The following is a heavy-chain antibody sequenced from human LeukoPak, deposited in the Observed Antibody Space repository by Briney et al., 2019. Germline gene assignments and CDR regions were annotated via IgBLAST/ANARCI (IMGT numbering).Heavy chain of an antibody. CDR2: IKQDGSEE. CDR3: ARGVVPYYFDY. J-gene: IGHJ4*02. Sequence: GGSLRLSCAASGFTFSSYWMSWVHQAPGKGLEWVANIKQDGSEEYYVDTVKGRFTISRDNAKNSLYLQMNSLRAEDTAVYYCARGVVPYYFDYWGQGTLVTVSS. V-gene: IGHV3-7*03. CDR1: GFTFSSYW. D-gene: IGHD2-15*01.